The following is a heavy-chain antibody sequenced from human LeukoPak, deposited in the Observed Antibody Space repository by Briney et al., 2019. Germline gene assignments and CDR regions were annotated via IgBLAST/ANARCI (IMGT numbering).Heavy chain of an antibody. J-gene: IGHJ4*02. V-gene: IGHV3-23*01. Sequence: GGSLRLSCAASGFSVSTTYMSWVRQPPGKGLEWVSTISDSGDRTYYADSVKGRFTISRDNSKNTLFLHMNSLRAEDTAVYSCAKGYYGSGSYGWFDYWGQGTLVTVSS. D-gene: IGHD3-10*01. CDR3: AKGYYGSGSYGWFDY. CDR1: GFSVSTTY. CDR2: ISDSGDRT.